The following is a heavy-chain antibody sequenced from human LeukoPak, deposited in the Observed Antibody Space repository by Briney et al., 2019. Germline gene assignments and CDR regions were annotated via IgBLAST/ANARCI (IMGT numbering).Heavy chain of an antibody. V-gene: IGHV4-4*07. J-gene: IGHJ4*02. Sequence: SETLSLTCTVSGGSFSDYHWSWIRQPAGKRLEWIGRVYASGYSNYNPSLRSRVTMSLDTSKKQLSLRLSSVTATDTAVYYCARDGLYSNGYSYFDYWGQGTLVTVSP. CDR2: VYASGYS. CDR1: GGSFSDYH. D-gene: IGHD3-22*01. CDR3: ARDGLYSNGYSYFDY.